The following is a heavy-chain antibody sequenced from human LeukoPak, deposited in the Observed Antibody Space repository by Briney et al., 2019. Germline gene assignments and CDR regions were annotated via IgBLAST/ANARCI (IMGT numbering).Heavy chain of an antibody. CDR3: ARDLSAAYDF. CDR2: IKQDGSEK. D-gene: IGHD2-21*01. V-gene: IGHV3-7*01. J-gene: IGHJ4*02. Sequence: GGSLRLSCAASGFTFSSYWMSWVRQAPGTGLEWVANIKQDGSEKYYVDSVKGRFTISRDNSKNTLYLQMDNLRVDDTAVYYCARDLSAAYDFWGQGILVTVSS. CDR1: GFTFSSYW.